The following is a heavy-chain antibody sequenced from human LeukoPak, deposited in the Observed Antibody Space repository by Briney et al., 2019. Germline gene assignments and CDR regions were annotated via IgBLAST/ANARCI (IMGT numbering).Heavy chain of an antibody. CDR3: ATWDVVVVPAAMRYYYMDV. D-gene: IGHD2-2*01. CDR2: FDPEDGET. V-gene: IGHV1-24*01. Sequence: ASVKVSCKVSGYTLTELSMHWVRQAPRKGLEWMGGFDPEDGETIYAQKFQGRVTMTEDTSTDTAYMELSSLRSEDTAVYYCATWDVVVVPAAMRYYYMDVWGKGTTVTVSS. CDR1: GYTLTELS. J-gene: IGHJ6*03.